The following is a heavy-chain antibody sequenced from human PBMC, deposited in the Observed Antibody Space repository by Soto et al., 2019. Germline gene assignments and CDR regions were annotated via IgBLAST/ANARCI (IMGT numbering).Heavy chain of an antibody. D-gene: IGHD1-1*01. J-gene: IGHJ3*02. Sequence: QVQLVQSGAEVKKPGASVKVSCKASGYTFTSYGISWVRQAPGQGLEWMGWISAYNGNTNYAQKLQGRDSMTTDTSTSTAYMELRSLRSDDTAVYYCARCHPPQGYIGRRVFRTDTFDIWGQGTMVTVSS. V-gene: IGHV1-18*01. CDR1: GYTFTSYG. CDR2: ISAYNGNT. CDR3: ARCHPPQGYIGRRVFRTDTFDI.